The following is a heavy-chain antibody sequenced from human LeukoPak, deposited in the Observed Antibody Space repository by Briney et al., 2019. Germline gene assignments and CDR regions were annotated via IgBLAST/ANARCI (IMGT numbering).Heavy chain of an antibody. CDR2: LSYDGSNK. D-gene: IGHD6-19*01. J-gene: IGHJ4*02. CDR3: AKDRIAVAGKPSNFFDY. CDR1: GFTFSGYG. V-gene: IGHV3-30*18. Sequence: GGSLRLSCVASGFTFSGYGMHWVRQAPGKELEWVAVLSYDGSNKYYADSVKGRFTISRDNSKNTLSLQMNSLRAEDTAVYYCAKDRIAVAGKPSNFFDYWGQGTPVTVSS.